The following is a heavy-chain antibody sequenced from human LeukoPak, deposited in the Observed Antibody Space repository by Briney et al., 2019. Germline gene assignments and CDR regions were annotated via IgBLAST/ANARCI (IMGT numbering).Heavy chain of an antibody. V-gene: IGHV4-39*07. Sequence: SETLSLTCTVSGGSISSSSYYWGWIRQPPGKGLEWIGSIYYSGSTYYNPSLKSRVTISVDTSKNQFSLKLSSMTAADTAVYYCARDTLTTVVTLYDYWGQGTLVTVSS. D-gene: IGHD4-23*01. J-gene: IGHJ4*02. CDR2: IYYSGST. CDR3: ARDTLTTVVTLYDY. CDR1: GGSISSSSYY.